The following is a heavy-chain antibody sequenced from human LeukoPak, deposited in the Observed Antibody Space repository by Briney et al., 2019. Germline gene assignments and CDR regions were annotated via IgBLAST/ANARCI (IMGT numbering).Heavy chain of an antibody. CDR1: GGSISGYY. D-gene: IGHD6-13*01. J-gene: IGHJ5*02. CDR3: ARVARYSSSWYWFDP. V-gene: IGHV4-59*01. CDR2: IYDSGST. Sequence: SETLSLTCTVSGGSISGYYWSWIRQPPGKGLEWIAHIYDSGSTNYNPSLRSRVTISVDTSKNQFSLKLSSVTAADTAVYYCARVARYSSSWYWFDPWGQGILVTVSS.